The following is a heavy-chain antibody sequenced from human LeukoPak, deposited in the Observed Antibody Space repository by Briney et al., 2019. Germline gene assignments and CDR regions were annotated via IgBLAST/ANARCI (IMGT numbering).Heavy chain of an antibody. CDR2: VSNDGSNQ. CDR3: ARGPDPVVRGPRRAFDL. Sequence: GRSLRLSCAASGFTFTYYAMHWVRQAPGKGLEWVSVVSNDGSNQDYTDSVKGRFIISRDDSRSTVYLQMNSLRVDDTAMYYCARGPDPVVRGPRRAFDLWGQGTMVTVSS. J-gene: IGHJ3*01. CDR1: GFTFTYYA. D-gene: IGHD3-10*01. V-gene: IGHV3-30-3*01.